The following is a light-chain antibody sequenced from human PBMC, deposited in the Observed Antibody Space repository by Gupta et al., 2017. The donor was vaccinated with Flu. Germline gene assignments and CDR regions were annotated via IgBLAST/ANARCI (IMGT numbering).Light chain of an antibody. Sequence: QSVLTQPPSVSGAPGQTVTISCTGSSSNIGAGYDVYWYQLLSGTATKLLMYANGVRPSGVPDRFSGFKSGTSASLVITGLQAEDEADYYCRSHDSSLSGRVLGGGTKLTVL. J-gene: IGLJ2*01. CDR1: SSNIGAGYD. CDR3: RSHDSSLSGRV. V-gene: IGLV1-40*01. CDR2: ANG.